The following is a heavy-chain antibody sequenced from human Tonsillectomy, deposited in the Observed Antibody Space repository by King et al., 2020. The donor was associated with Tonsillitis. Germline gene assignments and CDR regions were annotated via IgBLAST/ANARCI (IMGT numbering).Heavy chain of an antibody. Sequence: VQLVESGAEVKKPGASVRVSCKASGYTFTSYDINWVRQGTGQGLEWMGWMNPSTGETDYAQKFQGRVAVTRNTSIRTAYMERRSLRSEDTAVYDWARGVDFWGQGTLVTVSS. CDR2: MNPSTGET. CDR1: GYTFTSYD. J-gene: IGHJ4*02. CDR3: ARGVDF. V-gene: IGHV1-8*02.